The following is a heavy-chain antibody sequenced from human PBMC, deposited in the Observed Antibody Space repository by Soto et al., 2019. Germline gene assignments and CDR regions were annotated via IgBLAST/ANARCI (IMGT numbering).Heavy chain of an antibody. CDR3: ASSDTYYYDSSGYYYFDY. V-gene: IGHV4-39*01. Sequence: SETLSLTCTVSGGSISSSSYYWGWIRQPPGKGLEWIGSIYYSGSTYYNPSLKSRVTISVDTSKNQFSLKLSSVTAADTAVYYCASSDTYYYDSSGYYYFDYWGQRTLVTVSS. CDR2: IYYSGST. CDR1: GGSISSSSYY. J-gene: IGHJ4*02. D-gene: IGHD3-22*01.